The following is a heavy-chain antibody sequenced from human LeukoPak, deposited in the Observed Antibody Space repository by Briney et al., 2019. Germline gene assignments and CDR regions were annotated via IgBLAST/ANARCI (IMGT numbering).Heavy chain of an antibody. CDR3: AKGGYSSGWALDY. J-gene: IGHJ4*02. V-gene: IGHV3-23*01. CDR1: GITFSNYA. Sequence: GGSLRLSCVASGITFSNYAVSWVRQAPEKGLDWVSVISGSAHKIRYADSVKERFTISRDNSKNTLYLQMNSLRAEDTAVYYCAKGGYSSGWALDYWGQGNPGHRLL. CDR2: ISGSAHKI. D-gene: IGHD6-19*01.